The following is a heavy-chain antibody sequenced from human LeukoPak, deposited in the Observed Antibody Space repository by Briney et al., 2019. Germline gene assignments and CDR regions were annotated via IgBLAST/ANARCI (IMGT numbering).Heavy chain of an antibody. J-gene: IGHJ4*02. Sequence: SETLSLTCAVYGGSFSGYYWSWIRQPPGKGLEWIGEIKHSGSTNYNPSPKSRVTISVDTSKNQFSLNLSSVTAADTAGYYCARVRRTASPFYFDYWGQGTLVTVSS. V-gene: IGHV4-34*01. CDR1: GGSFSGYY. CDR3: ARVRRTASPFYFDY. D-gene: IGHD1-14*01. CDR2: IKHSGST.